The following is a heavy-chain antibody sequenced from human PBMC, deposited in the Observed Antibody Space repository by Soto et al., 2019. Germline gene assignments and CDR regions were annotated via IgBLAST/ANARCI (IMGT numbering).Heavy chain of an antibody. Sequence: PSETLSLTCTVSGGSMSSYYWTWLRQSPGRGLEWIGYISYSGSTYYNPSLKSRVTISADTSKNQFSLRMNSMIAADTAVDYCARADPDASVGYWGQGTLVTVSS. J-gene: IGHJ4*02. CDR2: ISYSGST. D-gene: IGHD2-15*01. CDR3: ARADPDASVGY. CDR1: GGSMSSYY. V-gene: IGHV4-59*01.